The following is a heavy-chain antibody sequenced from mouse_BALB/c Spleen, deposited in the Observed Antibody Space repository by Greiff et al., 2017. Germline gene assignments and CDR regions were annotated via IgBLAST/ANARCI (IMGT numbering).Heavy chain of an antibody. CDR3: AYYYGNYDYYAMDY. CDR2: IDPANGNT. V-gene: IGHV14-3*02. CDR1: GFNIKDTY. J-gene: IGHJ4*01. Sequence: VQLQQSGAELVKPGASVKLSCTASGFNIKDTYMHWVKQRPEQGLEWIGRIDPANGNTKYDPKFQGKATITADTSSNTAYLQLSSLTSEDTAVYYCAYYYGNYDYYAMDYWGQGTSVTVSS. D-gene: IGHD2-1*01.